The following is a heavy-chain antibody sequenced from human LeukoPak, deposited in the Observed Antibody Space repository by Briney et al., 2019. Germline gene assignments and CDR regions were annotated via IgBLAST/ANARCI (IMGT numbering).Heavy chain of an antibody. D-gene: IGHD3-9*01. CDR2: ISAYNGNT. CDR1: SYTFTNYA. Sequence: GASVKVSCKASSYTFTNYAFTWVRQAPGQGLEWMGWISAYNGNTNYAQKLQGRVTMTTDTSTSTAYMELRSLRSDDTAVYYCARADAGLRYFDWLLFSPLDKPTLFDYWGQGTLVTVSS. CDR3: ARADAGLRYFDWLLFSPLDKPTLFDY. V-gene: IGHV1-18*01. J-gene: IGHJ4*02.